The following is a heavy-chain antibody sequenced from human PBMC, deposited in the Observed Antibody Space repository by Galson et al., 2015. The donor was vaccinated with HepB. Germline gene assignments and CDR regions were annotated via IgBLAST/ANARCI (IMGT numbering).Heavy chain of an antibody. V-gene: IGHV3-30*18. CDR3: AKGYYDFWSGPQSSLLDY. Sequence: SLRLSCAASGFTFSSYGMHWVRQAPGKGLEWVAVISYDGSNKYYADSVKGRFTISRDNSKNTLYLQMNSLRAEDTAVYYCAKGYYDFWSGPQSSLLDYWGRGTLVTVSS. J-gene: IGHJ4*02. CDR1: GFTFSSYG. D-gene: IGHD3-3*01. CDR2: ISYDGSNK.